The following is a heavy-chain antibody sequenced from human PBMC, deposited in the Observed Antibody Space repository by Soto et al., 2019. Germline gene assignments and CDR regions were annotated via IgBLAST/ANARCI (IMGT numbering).Heavy chain of an antibody. CDR1: GFTFSSYA. CDR3: ARDLLYSSSNEESYDAFDI. CDR2: ISSNGGST. V-gene: IGHV3-64*01. D-gene: IGHD6-6*01. Sequence: LRLSCAASGFTFSSYAMHWVRQAPGKGLEYVSAISSNGGSTYYANSVKGRFTISRDNSKNTLYLQMGSLRAEDMAVYYCARDLLYSSSNEESYDAFDIRGQGTMLIVS. J-gene: IGHJ3*02.